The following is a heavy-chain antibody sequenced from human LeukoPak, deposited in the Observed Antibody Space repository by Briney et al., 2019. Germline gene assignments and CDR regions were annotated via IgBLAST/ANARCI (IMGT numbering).Heavy chain of an antibody. V-gene: IGHV3-30-3*01. Sequence: PGGSLRLSCAASGFTFSYYAMHWVRQAPGKGLEWVAVISYDGSNKYYADSVKGRFTISRDNSKNTLYLQMNSLRAEDTAVYYCARHRVSFHWFDPWGQGTLVTVSS. CDR2: ISYDGSNK. J-gene: IGHJ5*02. D-gene: IGHD2-2*01. CDR1: GFTFSYYA. CDR3: ARHRVSFHWFDP.